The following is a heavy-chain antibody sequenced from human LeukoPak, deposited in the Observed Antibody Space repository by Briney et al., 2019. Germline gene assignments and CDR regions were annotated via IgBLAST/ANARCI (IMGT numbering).Heavy chain of an antibody. CDR3: GRWIHDNSAWGLDS. D-gene: IGHD2-21*02. J-gene: IGHJ4*02. CDR2: VDSSGSII. CDR1: GFTFSSFE. Sequence: GGSLRLSCAASGFTFSSFEMNWVRQAPGKGLEWVSYVDSSGSIIYYADSVKGRFTIYRDNAKNSLYLQMNGLRVEDTAVYYCGRWIHDNSAWGLDSWGQGTLVTVSS. V-gene: IGHV3-48*03.